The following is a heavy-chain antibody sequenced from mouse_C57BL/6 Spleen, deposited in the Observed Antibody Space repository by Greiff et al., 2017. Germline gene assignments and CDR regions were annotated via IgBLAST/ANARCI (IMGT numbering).Heavy chain of an antibody. CDR1: GFTFSDYG. CDR2: ISSGSSTI. V-gene: IGHV5-17*01. Sequence: EVHLVESGGGLVKPGGSLKLSCAASGFTFSDYGMHWVRQAPEKGLEWVAYISSGSSTIYYADTVKGRFTISRDNAKNTLFLQMTSLRSEDTAMYYCARPEIYYYGSSYVDYAMDYWGQGTSVTVSS. J-gene: IGHJ4*01. D-gene: IGHD1-1*01. CDR3: ARPEIYYYGSSYVDYAMDY.